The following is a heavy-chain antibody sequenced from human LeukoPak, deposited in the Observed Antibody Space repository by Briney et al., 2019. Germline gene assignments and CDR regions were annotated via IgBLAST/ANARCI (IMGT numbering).Heavy chain of an antibody. CDR1: GFTFSHYA. V-gene: IGHV3-30*04. CDR3: AREGHYDILTGYSPVEYYYYFMDV. J-gene: IGHJ6*03. D-gene: IGHD3-9*01. CDR2: ISSGGSDK. Sequence: GGSLRLSCAASGFTFSHYAIHWVRQAPGKGLEWVGVISSGGSDKYYADSVKGRFTISRDNSKNTLYLQMNSLRPEDTAVYYCAREGHYDILTGYSPVEYYYYFMDVWGKGTTVTVSS.